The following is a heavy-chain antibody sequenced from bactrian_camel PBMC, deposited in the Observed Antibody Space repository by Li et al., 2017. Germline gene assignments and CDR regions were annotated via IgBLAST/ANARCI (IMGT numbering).Heavy chain of an antibody. Sequence: HVQLVESGGGSVQAGGSLRLSCAASGWTYSTYCMAWFRQAPGKEREGVAAMYQGGAKTYYADSVKGRFTISHDSAKSILYLQMNNLSPEDTAMYYCAAAPSFGLEHGLDLPFTLWGHGTQVTVS. J-gene: IGHJ4*01. CDR3: AAAPSFGLEHGLDLPFTL. CDR2: MYQGGAKT. CDR1: GWTYSTYC. V-gene: IGHV3S1*01. D-gene: IGHD1*01.